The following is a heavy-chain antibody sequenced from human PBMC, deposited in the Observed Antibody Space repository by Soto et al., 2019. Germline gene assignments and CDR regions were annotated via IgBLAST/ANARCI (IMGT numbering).Heavy chain of an antibody. D-gene: IGHD3-10*01. CDR1: GFTFGSYG. V-gene: IGHV3-30-3*01. Sequence: PGGSLRLSSAASGFTFGSYGVHWVRQAPGKGLEWVAVISYDGGNKYYADSVKGRFTISRDNSKNTLYLQMNSLRPDDTAVYYCARCRMVRGVNDAFDIWGQGTMVTVSS. CDR3: ARCRMVRGVNDAFDI. J-gene: IGHJ3*02. CDR2: ISYDGGNK.